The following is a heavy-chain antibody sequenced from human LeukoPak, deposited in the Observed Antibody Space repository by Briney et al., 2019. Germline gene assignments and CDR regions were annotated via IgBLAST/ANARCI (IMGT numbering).Heavy chain of an antibody. CDR1: GGSTSSSSYY. CDR2: GYYSGST. V-gene: IGHV4-39*07. D-gene: IGHD3-22*01. J-gene: IGHJ4*02. Sequence: SETLSLTCTVSGGSTSSSSYYWGWIRQPPGKGLEWIGSGYYSGSTYYNTSLKSRVTISVDTSKNQFSLKLSSVTAADTAVYYCARVPGWLSPYYFDYWGQGTLVTVSS. CDR3: ARVPGWLSPYYFDY.